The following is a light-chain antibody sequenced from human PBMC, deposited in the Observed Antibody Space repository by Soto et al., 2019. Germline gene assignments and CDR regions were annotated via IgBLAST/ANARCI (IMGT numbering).Light chain of an antibody. CDR1: QSINSW. V-gene: IGKV1-5*03. CDR3: QQYNLYAWT. Sequence: DIQMTQSPSTLSASVGDRVTITCRASQSINSWLAWYQQKPGKAPKLLIYKASTLESGVPSRFSRSGSGTEFTLTISSLQPDDFATYYCQQYNLYAWTFGQGTKVEIK. CDR2: KAS. J-gene: IGKJ1*01.